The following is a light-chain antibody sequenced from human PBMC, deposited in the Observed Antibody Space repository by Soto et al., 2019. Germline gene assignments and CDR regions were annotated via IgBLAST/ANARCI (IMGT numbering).Light chain of an antibody. CDR1: SSDVGAYKY. V-gene: IGLV2-14*01. CDR2: EVS. J-gene: IGLJ2*01. CDR3: RSYTSTNLVV. Sequence: QSALTQPASVSASPGQSITISCTGTSSDVGAYKYVSWYQQYPGRAPKLIISEVSNRPSGVSNRFSGSKSGDTASLTISGLQAEDEADYYCRSYTSTNLVVFGGGTKLTVL.